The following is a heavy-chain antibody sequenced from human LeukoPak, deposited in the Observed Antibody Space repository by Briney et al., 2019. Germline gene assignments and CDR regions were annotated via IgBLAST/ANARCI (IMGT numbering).Heavy chain of an antibody. CDR1: GGPISSYY. V-gene: IGHV4-59*01. CDR2: IYYSGST. J-gene: IGHJ4*02. D-gene: IGHD3-3*01. CDR3: ARAYDFWPFDY. Sequence: PSETLSLTCTVSGGPISSYYWSWVRQPPGKGLEWIGYIYYSGSTDYNPSLKSRVTISVDTSKNQFSLKLSSVTAADTAVYYCARAYDFWPFDYWGQGTLVTVSS.